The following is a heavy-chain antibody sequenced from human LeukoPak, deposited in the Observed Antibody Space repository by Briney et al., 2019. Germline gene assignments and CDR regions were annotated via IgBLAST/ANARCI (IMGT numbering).Heavy chain of an antibody. Sequence: SETLSLTCTVSGGSISSHYWSWIRQPAAKGLEWIGRIYASGSTNYNPSLKSRVTMSVDTSKNQFSLKLSSVTAADTAVYYCARGGSSSWYSAEYYFDYWGQGTLVTVSS. CDR3: ARGGSSSWYSAEYYFDY. CDR2: IYASGST. J-gene: IGHJ4*02. CDR1: GGSISSHY. V-gene: IGHV4-4*07. D-gene: IGHD6-13*01.